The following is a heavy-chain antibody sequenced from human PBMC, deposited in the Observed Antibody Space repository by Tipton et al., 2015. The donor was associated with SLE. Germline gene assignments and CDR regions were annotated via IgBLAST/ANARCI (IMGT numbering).Heavy chain of an antibody. Sequence: SLRLSCAAGGFSISSNYMTWVRQAPGKGLEWVAFIYSGATTHYADSVKGRFTISRHNSKNTLYLQMNGLRAEDTAVYYCASEWLPFYYYMDVWGKGTTVTVSS. CDR3: ASEWLPFYYYMDV. D-gene: IGHD6-19*01. J-gene: IGHJ6*03. V-gene: IGHV3-66*02. CDR1: GFSISSNY. CDR2: IYSGATT.